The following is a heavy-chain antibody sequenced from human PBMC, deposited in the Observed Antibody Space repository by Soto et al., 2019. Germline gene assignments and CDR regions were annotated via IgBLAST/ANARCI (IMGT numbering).Heavy chain of an antibody. D-gene: IGHD2-15*01. CDR1: GFTFSSHA. J-gene: IGHJ3*02. Sequence: EVQLLESGGGLVQPGGSLRLSCAASGFTFSSHAMNWVRQAPGKGLEWVSVLSGSGGNIDYAGSVKGRFTISRDNSKSMLYLQMNSLRAEDTAVYYCAKDWGTEGYSVRAFDIWGQGTVVTVS. V-gene: IGHV3-23*01. CDR2: LSGSGGNI. CDR3: AKDWGTEGYSVRAFDI.